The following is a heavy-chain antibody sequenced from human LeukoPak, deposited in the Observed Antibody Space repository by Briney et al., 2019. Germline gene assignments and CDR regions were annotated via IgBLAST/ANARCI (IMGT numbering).Heavy chain of an antibody. CDR2: IYTSGTT. CDR1: GGPISSYY. D-gene: IGHD1-26*01. Sequence: SETLSLTCTVSGGPISSYYWSWIRQPAGKGLEWIGRIYTSGTTHYNPSLKSRVTISVDTSKNQFSLKLSSVTAADTAVYHCARVIRGSYYYWLDPWGQGTLVTVSS. V-gene: IGHV4-4*07. CDR3: ARVIRGSYYYWLDP. J-gene: IGHJ5*02.